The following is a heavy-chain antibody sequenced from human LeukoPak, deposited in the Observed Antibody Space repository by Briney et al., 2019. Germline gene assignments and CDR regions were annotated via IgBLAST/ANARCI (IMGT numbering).Heavy chain of an antibody. D-gene: IGHD6-13*01. CDR1: GFTFSSYS. CDR2: ISSSSSYI. Sequence: GGSLRLSCAASGFTFSSYSMNWVRQAPGKGLEWVSSISSSSSYIYYADSVKGRFTISRDNAKNSLYLQMNSLRAEDTAVYYCARDPYSSSWSYYFDYWGQGTLVTVSS. J-gene: IGHJ4*02. CDR3: ARDPYSSSWSYYFDY. V-gene: IGHV3-21*04.